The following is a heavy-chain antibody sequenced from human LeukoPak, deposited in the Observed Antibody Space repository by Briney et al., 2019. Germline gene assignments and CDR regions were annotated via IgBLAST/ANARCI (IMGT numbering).Heavy chain of an antibody. Sequence: GGSLRLSRAAPGFTFSSYAMSWVRQAPGKGLEWVSAINNGGGSTYYADSVKGRFTISRDNSKNTLYLQMNSLRAEDTAVYYCAKAGLYGDYYKFDYWGQGTLVTVSS. CDR1: GFTFSSYA. J-gene: IGHJ4*02. V-gene: IGHV3-23*01. D-gene: IGHD4-17*01. CDR3: AKAGLYGDYYKFDY. CDR2: INNGGGST.